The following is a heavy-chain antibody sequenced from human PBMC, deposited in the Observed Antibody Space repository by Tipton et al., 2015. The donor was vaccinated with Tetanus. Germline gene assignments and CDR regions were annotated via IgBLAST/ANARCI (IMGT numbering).Heavy chain of an antibody. CDR2: IYPGDSDT. V-gene: IGHV5-51*01. CDR1: GYIFTNYW. D-gene: IGHD2-15*01. J-gene: IGHJ4*02. Sequence: QLVQSGGEVKKPGESLKISCKGSGYIFTNYWIGWVRQKPGKGLEWMGIIYPGDSDTRYSPSFQGRVTISVDKSISTAYLQWSSLKASDTSMFYCARAHCSDGVCNFDFWGQGALVTVAS. CDR3: ARAHCSDGVCNFDF.